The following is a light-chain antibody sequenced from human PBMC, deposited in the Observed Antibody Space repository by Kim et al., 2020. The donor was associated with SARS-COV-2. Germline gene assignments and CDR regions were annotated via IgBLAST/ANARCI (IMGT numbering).Light chain of an antibody. V-gene: IGKV4-1*01. CDR3: QQYFTTPVT. CDR1: QSVFYSSNNNNY. J-gene: IGKJ5*01. CDR2: WAS. Sequence: ATINGKASQSVFYSSNNNNYLAWYQQKPGQPPKLLIYWASTRESGVPDRFSGSGSGTDFTLTISSLQAEDVAVYYCQQYFTTPVTFGQGTRLEIK.